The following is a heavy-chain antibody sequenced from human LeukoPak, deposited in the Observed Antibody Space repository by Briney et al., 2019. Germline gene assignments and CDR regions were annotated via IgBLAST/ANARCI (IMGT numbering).Heavy chain of an antibody. J-gene: IGHJ3*02. CDR2: ISYDGSNK. D-gene: IGHD3-10*01. CDR3: ARGRLALYGSGTRPAFDI. CDR1: GFTFSSYA. Sequence: GGSLRLSCAASGFTFSSYAMHWVRQAPGKGLEWVAVISYDGSNKYYADSVKGRFTIFRDNSKNTLYLQMNRLRAEDTAVYYCARGRLALYGSGTRPAFDIWGQGTMVTVSS. V-gene: IGHV3-30-3*01.